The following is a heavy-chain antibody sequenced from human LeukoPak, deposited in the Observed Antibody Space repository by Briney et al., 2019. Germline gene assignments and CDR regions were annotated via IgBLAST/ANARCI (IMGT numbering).Heavy chain of an antibody. Sequence: PGRSLRLSCAASGFTFSSYGIHWVRQAPGKGLEWVGRIKSKTDGGTTDYAAPVKGRFTISRYDSKSTLYLQMNSLKTEDTAVYYCTTSWELLHLEFDYWGQGTLVTVSS. CDR1: GFTFSSYG. CDR3: TTSWELLHLEFDY. D-gene: IGHD1-26*01. J-gene: IGHJ4*02. CDR2: IKSKTDGGTT. V-gene: IGHV3-15*01.